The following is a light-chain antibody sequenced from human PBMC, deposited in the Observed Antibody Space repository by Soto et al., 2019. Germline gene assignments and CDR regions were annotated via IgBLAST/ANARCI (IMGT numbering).Light chain of an antibody. CDR1: QSVLYNSNNRNY. CDR3: QQYYSTPLT. Sequence: DIVMTQSPDSLAVSLGERVTIKCKSSQSVLYNSNNRNYLAWYQQKPGQPPKLLIYWASTRESGVPGRFSGSGSGTDFTLTISSLQAEDVAVYYCQQYYSTPLTFGGGTKVELK. V-gene: IGKV4-1*01. J-gene: IGKJ4*01. CDR2: WAS.